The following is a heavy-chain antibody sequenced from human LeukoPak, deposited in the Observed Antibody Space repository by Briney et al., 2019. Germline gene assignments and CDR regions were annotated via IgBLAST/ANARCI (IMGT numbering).Heavy chain of an antibody. V-gene: IGHV1-3*01. J-gene: IGHJ4*02. CDR3: ARGYLTIFGVVIAYFDY. D-gene: IGHD3-3*01. Sequence: KFQGRVTITRDTSASTAYMGLSSLRSEDTAVYYCARGYLTIFGVVIAYFDYWGQGTLVTVSS.